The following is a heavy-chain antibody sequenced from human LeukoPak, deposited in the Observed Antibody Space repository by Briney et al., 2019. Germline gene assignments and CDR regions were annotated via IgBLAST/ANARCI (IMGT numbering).Heavy chain of an antibody. Sequence: SETLSLTCTVSGGSISSYYWSWIRQPAGKGLEWIGRIYTSGSTNYNPSLKSRVTMSVDTSKNQFSLKLSSVTAADTAVYYCARDRYYYGSGSYYNSYYYYYYMDVWGKGTTVTISS. J-gene: IGHJ6*03. CDR1: GGSISSYY. CDR2: IYTSGST. CDR3: ARDRYYYGSGSYYNSYYYYYYMDV. V-gene: IGHV4-4*07. D-gene: IGHD3-10*01.